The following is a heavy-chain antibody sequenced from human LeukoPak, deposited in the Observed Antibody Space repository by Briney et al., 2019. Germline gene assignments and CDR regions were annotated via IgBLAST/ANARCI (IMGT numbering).Heavy chain of an antibody. CDR3: ASPYYYGSGSYYRAFDI. Sequence: SETLSLTCAVYGGSFSGYYWSWIRQPPGKGLEWIGEINHSGSTNYNPSLKSRVTISVDTSKNQFSLKLSSVTAADTAVYYCASPYYYGSGSYYRAFDIWGQGTMVTVSS. CDR1: GGSFSGYY. D-gene: IGHD3-10*01. J-gene: IGHJ3*02. CDR2: INHSGST. V-gene: IGHV4-34*01.